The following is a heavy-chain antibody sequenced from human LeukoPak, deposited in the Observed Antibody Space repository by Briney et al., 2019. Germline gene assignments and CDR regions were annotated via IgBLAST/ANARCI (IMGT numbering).Heavy chain of an antibody. CDR2: IYSGGST. CDR3: ARVRGSSWYLDY. Sequence: GGSLRLSCAASGFTVSSNYMSWVRQAPGKGLEWVSVIYSGGSTYYADSVKGRFTISRDNSKNTLYLQMNSLRAEDTAIYYCARVRGSSWYLDYWGQGTLVTVSS. J-gene: IGHJ4*02. D-gene: IGHD6-13*01. V-gene: IGHV3-53*01. CDR1: GFTVSSNY.